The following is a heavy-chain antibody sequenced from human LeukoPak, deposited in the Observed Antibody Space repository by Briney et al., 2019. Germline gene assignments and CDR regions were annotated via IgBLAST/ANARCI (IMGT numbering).Heavy chain of an antibody. J-gene: IGHJ4*02. D-gene: IGHD6-13*01. CDR2: IYYSGST. V-gene: IGHV4-38-2*01. CDR3: ARGADSSSSDC. Sequence: PSETLSLTCAVSGYSISSGYYWGWIRQPPGKGLEWIGSIYYSGSTYYNPSLKSRVTISVVTSKNQFSLKLSSVTAADTAVYYCARGADSSSSDCWGQGTLVTVSS. CDR1: GYSISSGYY.